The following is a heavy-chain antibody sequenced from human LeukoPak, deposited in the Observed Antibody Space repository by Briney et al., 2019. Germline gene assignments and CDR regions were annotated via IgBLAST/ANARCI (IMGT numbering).Heavy chain of an antibody. CDR2: ISSNGGST. CDR3: ASDLITGTTSGLNDAFDI. V-gene: IGHV3-64*01. D-gene: IGHD1-20*01. J-gene: IGHJ3*02. CDR1: GFTFSSYA. Sequence: PGGSLRLSCAASGFTFSSYAMHWVRQAPGKGLEYVSAISSNGGSTYYANSVKGRFTISRDNSKYTLYLQMGSLRAEDMAVYYCASDLITGTTSGLNDAFDIWGQGTMVTVSS.